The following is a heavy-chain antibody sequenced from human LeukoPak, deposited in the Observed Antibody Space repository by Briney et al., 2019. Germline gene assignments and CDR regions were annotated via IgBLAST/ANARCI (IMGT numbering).Heavy chain of an antibody. CDR2: ISAYNGNT. CDR3: ARGRGDCGGDCYTGGDY. Sequence: ASVKVSCKASGYTFTSYGISWVRQAPGQGLERMGWISAYNGNTNYAQKLQGRVTMTRNTSISTAYMELSSLRSEDTAVYYCARGRGDCGGDCYTGGDYWGQGTLVTVSS. V-gene: IGHV1-18*01. J-gene: IGHJ4*02. CDR1: GYTFTSYG. D-gene: IGHD2-21*02.